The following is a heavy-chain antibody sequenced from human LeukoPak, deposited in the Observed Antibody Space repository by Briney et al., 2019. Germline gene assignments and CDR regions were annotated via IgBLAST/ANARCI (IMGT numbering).Heavy chain of an antibody. V-gene: IGHV4-61*08. D-gene: IGHD2/OR15-2a*01. CDR3: ALRRLTSAQIIEDNWFDP. Sequence: RPSETLSLTCTVSGGSVSSSGYSWNWIRQPPGKTLEWIGYTYYSGRTNYNPSLKSRVTISLDTSKNQFSLRLTSVTAADTAVYYCALRRLTSAQIIEDNWFDPWGQRTMVTVSS. J-gene: IGHJ5*02. CDR2: TYYSGRT. CDR1: GGSVSSSGYS.